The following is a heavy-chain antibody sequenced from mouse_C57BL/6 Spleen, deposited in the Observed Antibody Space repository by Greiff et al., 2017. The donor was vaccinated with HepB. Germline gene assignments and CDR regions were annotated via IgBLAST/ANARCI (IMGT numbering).Heavy chain of an antibody. Sequence: EVMLVESEGGLVQPGSSMKLSCTASGFTFSDYYMAWVRQVPEKGLEWVANINYDGSSTYYLDSLKSRFIISRYNAKNILYLQMSSLKSEDTATYYCARVNYGGFAYWGQRTLVTVSA. D-gene: IGHD1-1*01. V-gene: IGHV5-16*01. J-gene: IGHJ3*01. CDR2: INYDGSST. CDR3: ARVNYGGFAY. CDR1: GFTFSDYY.